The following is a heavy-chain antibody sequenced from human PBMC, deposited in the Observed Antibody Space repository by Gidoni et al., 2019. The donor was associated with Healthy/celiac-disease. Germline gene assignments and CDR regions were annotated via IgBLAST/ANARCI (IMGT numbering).Heavy chain of an antibody. V-gene: IGHV3-9*01. J-gene: IGHJ4*02. D-gene: IGHD5-18*01. CDR1: GFTFDDYA. CDR2: ISWNSGSI. Sequence: EVQLVESGGGLVQPGRSLRLSCAASGFTFDDYAMHWVRQAPGKGLEWVSGISWNSGSIGYADSVKGRFTISRDNAKNSLYLQMNSLRAEDTALYYCAKKGYSYGNFDYWGQGTLVTVSS. CDR3: AKKGYSYGNFDY.